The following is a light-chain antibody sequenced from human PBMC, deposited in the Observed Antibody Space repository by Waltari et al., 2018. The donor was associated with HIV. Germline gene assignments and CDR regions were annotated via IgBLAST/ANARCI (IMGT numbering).Light chain of an antibody. CDR2: GAS. CDR3: QLYDISPYT. J-gene: IGKJ2*01. V-gene: IGKV3-20*01. Sequence: EIVLTQSPATLSLSPGERATLSCRASQSVRTSLSWYQQKPGQAPRLLIYGASRRATGIPNRFSGSGSGTDFTLTISRVEPEDFAVYYCQLYDISPYTFGQGTKVEVK. CDR1: QSVRTS.